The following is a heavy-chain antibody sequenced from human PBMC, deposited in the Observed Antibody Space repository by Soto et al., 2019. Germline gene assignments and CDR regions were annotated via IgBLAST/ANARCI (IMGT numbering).Heavy chain of an antibody. D-gene: IGHD4-4*01. V-gene: IGHV4-59*02. Sequence: SETLSLTCTVSGASVSSYYWSWIRQPPGKRLEWIGYIYNRGSTNYNPSLESGITISVDTSKILFALRPSSETAAYTAVYCCAYSYSLGPIDYWGQGTLVTVSS. CDR2: IYNRGST. CDR3: AYSYSLGPIDY. J-gene: IGHJ4*02. CDR1: GASVSSYY.